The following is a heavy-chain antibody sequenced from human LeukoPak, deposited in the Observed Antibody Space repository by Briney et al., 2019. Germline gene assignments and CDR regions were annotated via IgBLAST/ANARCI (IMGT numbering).Heavy chain of an antibody. CDR1: GDSISSGGYY. CDR3: ARVLWFNFDY. J-gene: IGHJ4*02. Sequence: SETLSLTCTVSGDSISSGGYYWSWIRQHPGKGLEWIGYIYYSGSTYYNPSLKSRVTISVDTSKNQFSLKLSSVTAADTAVYYCARVLWFNFDYWGQGTLVTVSS. CDR2: IYYSGST. V-gene: IGHV4-31*03. D-gene: IGHD3-10*01.